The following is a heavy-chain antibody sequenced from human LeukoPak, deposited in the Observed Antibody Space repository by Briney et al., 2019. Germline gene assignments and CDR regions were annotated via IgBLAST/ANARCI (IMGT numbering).Heavy chain of an antibody. CDR2: IYYSGST. CDR1: GDSINNYD. J-gene: IGHJ4*02. V-gene: IGHV4-59*01. Sequence: PSETLSLTCTVSGDSINNYDWNWIGQPPGKGLEWMGYIYYSGSTNYTPSLKSRVTILVDTSKNQFSLKLSSVSAADTAVYYCASSAPPYYDILTGHFDSRGQGTLVTVSS. D-gene: IGHD3-9*01. CDR3: ASSAPPYYDILTGHFDS.